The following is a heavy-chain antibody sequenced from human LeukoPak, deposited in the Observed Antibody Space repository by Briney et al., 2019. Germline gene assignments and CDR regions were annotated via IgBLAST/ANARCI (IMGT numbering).Heavy chain of an antibody. Sequence: KPSETLSLTCTVSGGSISSYYWSWIRQPPGKGLEWIGYIYYSGSTNYNPSLKSRVTISVDTSKNQFSLKLSSVTAADTAVYYCASVLPGNWFDYWGQGTLVTVSS. CDR2: IYYSGST. V-gene: IGHV4-59*01. J-gene: IGHJ4*02. CDR1: GGSISSYY. D-gene: IGHD1-20*01. CDR3: ASVLPGNWFDY.